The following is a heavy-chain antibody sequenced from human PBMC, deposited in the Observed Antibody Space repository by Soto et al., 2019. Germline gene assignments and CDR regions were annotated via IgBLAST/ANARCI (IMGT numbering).Heavy chain of an antibody. D-gene: IGHD3-10*01. CDR1: GFTFSSYS. CDR3: ARDRYYGSGIFGKALSGMDV. CDR2: ISSSSSYI. V-gene: IGHV3-21*01. J-gene: IGHJ6*02. Sequence: GGSLRLSCAASGFTFSSYSMNWVRQAPGKGLEWVSSISSSSSYIYYADSVKGRFTISRDNAKNSLYLQMNSLRAEDTAVYYCARDRYYGSGIFGKALSGMDVWGQGTTVTVSS.